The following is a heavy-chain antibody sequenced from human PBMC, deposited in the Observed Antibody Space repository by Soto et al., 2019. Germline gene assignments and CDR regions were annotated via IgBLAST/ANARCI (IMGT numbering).Heavy chain of an antibody. V-gene: IGHV3-53*04. D-gene: IGHD3-22*01. CDR2: IYSGGST. J-gene: IGHJ4*02. CDR3: ARIGYYDSSGYQPY. Sequence: EVQLVESGGGLVQPGGSLRLSCAASGFTVSSNYMSWVRQAPGKGLEWVSVIYSGGSTYYADSLEGRFTTSRHNSKNPLYLQMNSIRAEDTAVDYCARIGYYDSSGYQPYWRQGKLETVSS. CDR1: GFTVSSNY.